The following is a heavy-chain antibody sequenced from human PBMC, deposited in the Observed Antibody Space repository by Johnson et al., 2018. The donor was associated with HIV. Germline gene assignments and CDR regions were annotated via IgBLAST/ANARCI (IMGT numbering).Heavy chain of an antibody. CDR1: GFTFSSYA. D-gene: IGHD6-13*01. CDR3: VKGIDSSSWYAFDI. Sequence: QVQLVESGGGVVQPGRSLRLSCAASGFTFSSYAMHWVRQAPGKGLEWVAVISYDGSNKYYADSVKGRFTISRDNSKNTLYLQMNSLRAEDTAVYYCVKGIDSSSWYAFDIWDQGTMVTVSS. CDR2: ISYDGSNK. V-gene: IGHV3-30-3*01. J-gene: IGHJ3*02.